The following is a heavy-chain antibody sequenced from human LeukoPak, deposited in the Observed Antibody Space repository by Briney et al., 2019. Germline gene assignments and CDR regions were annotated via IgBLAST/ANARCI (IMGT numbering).Heavy chain of an antibody. V-gene: IGHV3-21*01. CDR3: ARDYSGWSRDY. CDR2: ISSGSIYL. CDR1: GFTFSSCS. D-gene: IGHD2-15*01. J-gene: IGHJ4*02. Sequence: PGGSQRLSCAASGFTFSSCSMNWVRQAPGKGLEWLSSISSGSIYLYYADSVKGRFTISRDNAKNSLYLQMNSLRVEYTAVYYCARDYSGWSRDYWGQGTLVTVSS.